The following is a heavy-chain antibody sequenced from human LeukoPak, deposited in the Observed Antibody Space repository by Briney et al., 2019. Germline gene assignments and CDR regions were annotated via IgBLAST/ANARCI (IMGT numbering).Heavy chain of an antibody. Sequence: GASVKVSCKASGYTFTSYGISWVRQAPGQGLEWMGWISAYNGNTNYAQKLQGRVTMTTDTSTSTAYMELRSLRSDDTAVYYCARAPLDIVVVVAATEAFDIWGQGTMVTVSS. CDR2: ISAYNGNT. V-gene: IGHV1-18*04. CDR3: ARAPLDIVVVVAATEAFDI. D-gene: IGHD2-15*01. CDR1: GYTFTSYG. J-gene: IGHJ3*02.